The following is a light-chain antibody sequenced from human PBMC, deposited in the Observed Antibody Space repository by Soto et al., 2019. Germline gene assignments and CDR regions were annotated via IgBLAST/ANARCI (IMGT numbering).Light chain of an antibody. CDR1: QGISSY. CDR3: QQSHSTPPT. CDR2: AAS. Sequence: IQLTQSPSSLSASVGDRVTITCRASQGISSYLAWYQQKPGKAPKLLIYAASTLQSGVPSRFSGSGSGTDFTLTISSLQPEDFATYYCQQSHSTPPTFGPGTKLEIK. V-gene: IGKV1-9*01. J-gene: IGKJ2*01.